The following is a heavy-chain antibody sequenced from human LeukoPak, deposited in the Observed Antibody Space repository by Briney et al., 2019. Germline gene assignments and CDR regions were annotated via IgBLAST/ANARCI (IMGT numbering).Heavy chain of an antibody. CDR3: ARIFDRDI. Sequence: PSETLSLTCTVSGGPIRNSYWSWVRHSAGTGMQWIGRIHGTLGSTNHNPSLKSRVVMSLDTSSNQFSLRLSAMSAAGTATYYCARIFDRDIWGQGTLVTVSP. CDR1: GGPIRNSY. CDR2: IHGTLGST. J-gene: IGHJ3*02. D-gene: IGHD3-3*01. V-gene: IGHV4-4*07.